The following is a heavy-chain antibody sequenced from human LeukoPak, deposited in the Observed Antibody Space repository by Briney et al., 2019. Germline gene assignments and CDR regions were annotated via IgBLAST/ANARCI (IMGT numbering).Heavy chain of an antibody. V-gene: IGHV3-21*01. CDR1: GFSFSKNS. J-gene: IGHJ4*02. D-gene: IGHD2-21*02. Sequence: TGGSLTLLCAASGFSFSKNSMNWVRQAPGKGLEWVSSISSSSSCIYHADSVKGRFTISRDNAKNSLYLQMNSLRAEDTAVYYCARDLGRRDCPDYWGQGTVATVSS. CDR2: ISSSSSCI. CDR3: ARDLGRRDCPDY.